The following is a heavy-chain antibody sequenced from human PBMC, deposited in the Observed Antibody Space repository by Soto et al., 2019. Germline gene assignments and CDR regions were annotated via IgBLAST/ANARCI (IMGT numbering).Heavy chain of an antibody. Sequence: SETLSLTCTVSGGSISSDFWSWIRQPPGKGLEWIGYISISGNTDYSPSLKSRATISADTSRNQFSLKLRSVNTADTAVYYCAREGAAPYYYYGMDVWGQGTTVTVSS. CDR2: ISISGNT. V-gene: IGHV4-59*01. CDR3: AREGAAPYYYYGMDV. D-gene: IGHD6-6*01. CDR1: GGSISSDF. J-gene: IGHJ6*02.